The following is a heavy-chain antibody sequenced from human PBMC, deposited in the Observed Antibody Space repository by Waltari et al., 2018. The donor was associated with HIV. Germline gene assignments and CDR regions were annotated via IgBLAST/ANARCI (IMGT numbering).Heavy chain of an antibody. Sequence: QVQLQQSGPRLMKPSETLSLTCIVSGGSIHSHYCNWLRQPAGKALEWIGRIYTSGSTKYNPSLKSRVSMSIATSKNQFSLNLTSVTAADTAVYYCARGTYYFDTSSGYPPLDLWGRGTLVTVSS. J-gene: IGHJ2*01. CDR3: ARGTYYFDTSSGYPPLDL. CDR2: IYTSGST. V-gene: IGHV4-4*07. CDR1: GGSIHSHY. D-gene: IGHD3-22*01.